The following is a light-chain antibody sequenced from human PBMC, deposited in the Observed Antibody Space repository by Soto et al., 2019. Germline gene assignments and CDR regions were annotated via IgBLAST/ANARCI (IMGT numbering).Light chain of an antibody. V-gene: IGKV1-5*01. CDR3: QHMRT. Sequence: VQRTQSPSTPYEYIGDRVTITCRASQNINNWIAWYQQKPGKAPKFLIYDASTLESGVPSRFSGSGFGTEFSLTISSLQPDDFGSYYCQHMRTFGQGTKVDI. J-gene: IGKJ1*01. CDR2: DAS. CDR1: QNINNW.